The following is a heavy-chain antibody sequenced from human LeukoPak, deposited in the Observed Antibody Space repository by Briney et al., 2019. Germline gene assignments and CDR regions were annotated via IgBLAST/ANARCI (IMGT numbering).Heavy chain of an antibody. CDR3: ARDMDLGYSSGWYENY. V-gene: IGHV1-2*02. Sequence: GASVKVSCKASGYTFTGYYMHWVRQAPGQELEWMGWINPNSGGTNYAQKFQGRVTMSRDTSISTAYMELSRLRSDDTAVYYCARDMDLGYSSGWYENYWGQGTLVTVSS. CDR1: GYTFTGYY. D-gene: IGHD6-19*01. CDR2: INPNSGGT. J-gene: IGHJ4*02.